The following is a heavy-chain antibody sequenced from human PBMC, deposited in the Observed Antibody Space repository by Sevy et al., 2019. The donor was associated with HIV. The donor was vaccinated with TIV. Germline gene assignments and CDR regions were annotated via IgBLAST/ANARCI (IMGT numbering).Heavy chain of an antibody. CDR2: ITPNNGNT. CDR3: ARAPSGSQGPGQYFHH. CDR1: GYTFTNYH. V-gene: IGHV1-18*01. J-gene: IGHJ1*01. Sequence: ASVKVSCKASGYTFTNYHITWVRQAPGQGLVWMGWITPNNGNTNYARRLQGRVTMTTDTSTATAYMELRNLRSDDTAVYFCARAPSGSQGPGQYFHHWGQGTLVTVSS. D-gene: IGHD1-26*01.